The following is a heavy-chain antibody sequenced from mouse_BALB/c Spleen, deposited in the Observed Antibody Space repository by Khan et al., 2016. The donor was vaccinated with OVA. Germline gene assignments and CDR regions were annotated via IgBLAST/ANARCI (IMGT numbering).Heavy chain of an antibody. CDR3: ARGDYGLYYFDY. D-gene: IGHD1-2*01. CDR1: GYTFTDYY. Sequence: QVQLQQSGAELARPGASVKLSCKASGYTFTDYYINWVKQRTGQGLEWIGDIYPGSGKPYYNEKFKGKATLTADKSSSTAYMQPSILTSEDSAVYFCARGDYGLYYFDYWGQGTTLTVSS. V-gene: IGHV1-77*01. J-gene: IGHJ2*01. CDR2: IYPGSGKP.